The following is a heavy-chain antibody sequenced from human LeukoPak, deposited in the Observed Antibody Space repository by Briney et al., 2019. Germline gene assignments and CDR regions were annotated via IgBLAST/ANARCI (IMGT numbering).Heavy chain of an antibody. CDR1: GGSISSSSYY. CDR2: IYYSGST. V-gene: IGHV4-39*07. CDR3: ASVVAAGTGLDY. D-gene: IGHD6-13*01. J-gene: IGHJ4*02. Sequence: SETLTLTCTVSGGSISSSSYYWGWVRQPPGKGLEWIGSIYYSGSTNYTPSLKSRVTISVDTSKNQFSLKLSSVTAADTAVYYCASVVAAGTGLDYWGQGTLVTVSS.